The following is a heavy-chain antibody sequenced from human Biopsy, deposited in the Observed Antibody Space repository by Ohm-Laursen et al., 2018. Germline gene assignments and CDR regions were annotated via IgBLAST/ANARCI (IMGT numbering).Heavy chain of an antibody. Sequence: PSQTLSLTCTVSGGPLIHYYWNWLRQSPGKGLEWLAYIYSSGITNYNPSLKSRLTISIDTSKNQFSLKLNSMTTADTAVYYCARGQDYGGNKAFDIWGQGTKVTVSP. CDR3: ARGQDYGGNKAFDI. CDR2: IYSSGIT. J-gene: IGHJ3*02. V-gene: IGHV4-59*01. D-gene: IGHD4-23*01. CDR1: GGPLIHYY.